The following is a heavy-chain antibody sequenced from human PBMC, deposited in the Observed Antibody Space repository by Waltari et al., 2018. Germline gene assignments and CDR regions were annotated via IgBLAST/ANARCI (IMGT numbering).Heavy chain of an antibody. CDR3: ARGARRTSQTTGWWYLDL. CDR1: EFTFSLYW. Sequence: EVQLVESGGGFVKPGGSLRPSCEASEFTFSLYWMHWVRQVPGKGLEWVSRSNSDGSSISYADSVKGRFTISKDNARNTVYLQMDSLRAEDTAIYYCARGARRTSQTTGWWYLDLWGRGTLLTVSS. CDR2: SNSDGSSI. J-gene: IGHJ2*01. D-gene: IGHD4-17*01. V-gene: IGHV3-74*01.